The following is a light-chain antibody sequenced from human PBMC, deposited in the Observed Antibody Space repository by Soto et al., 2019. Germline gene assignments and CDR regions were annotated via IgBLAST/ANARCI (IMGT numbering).Light chain of an antibody. Sequence: QSALTQPPSASGSPRQSVTISCTGTSSDFGGYNYVSWYQQHPGKAPKLMIYEVSKRPSGVPDRFSGSKSGNTASLTVSGLQAEDEADYYCSSYAGSLWVFGGRTKLTVL. CDR1: SSDFGGYNY. J-gene: IGLJ3*02. CDR2: EVS. CDR3: SSYAGSLWV. V-gene: IGLV2-8*01.